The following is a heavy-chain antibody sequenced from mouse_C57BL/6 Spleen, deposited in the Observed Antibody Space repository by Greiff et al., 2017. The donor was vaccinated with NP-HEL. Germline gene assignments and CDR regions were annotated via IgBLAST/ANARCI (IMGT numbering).Heavy chain of an antibody. CDR3: ARAPYDYDLDY. J-gene: IGHJ2*01. D-gene: IGHD2-4*01. Sequence: QVQLQQSGAELVKPGASVKISCKASGYAFSSYWMNWVQQRPGKGLEWIGQIYPGDGDTNYNGKFKGKATLTADKSSSTAYMQLSSLTSADSAVYCCARAPYDYDLDYWGQGTTLTVSS. CDR1: GYAFSSYW. CDR2: IYPGDGDT. V-gene: IGHV1-80*01.